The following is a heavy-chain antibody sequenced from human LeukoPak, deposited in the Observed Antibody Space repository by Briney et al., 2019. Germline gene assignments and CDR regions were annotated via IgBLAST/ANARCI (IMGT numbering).Heavy chain of an antibody. CDR3: AREDIVVVVAAIEPYYYYYGMDV. J-gene: IGHJ6*04. Sequence: PGRSLRLSCAASGFTFSSYAMHWVRQAPGKGLEWVAVIWYDGSNKYYADSVKGRFTISRDNSKNTLYLQMNSLRAEDTAVYYCAREDIVVVVAAIEPYYYYYGMDVWGKGTTVTVSS. CDR1: GFTFSSYA. CDR2: IWYDGSNK. D-gene: IGHD2-15*01. V-gene: IGHV3-33*08.